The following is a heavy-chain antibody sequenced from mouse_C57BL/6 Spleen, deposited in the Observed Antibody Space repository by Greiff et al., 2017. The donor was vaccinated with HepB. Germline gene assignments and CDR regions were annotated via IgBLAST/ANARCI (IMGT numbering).Heavy chain of an antibody. CDR2: IYPGSGNT. Sequence: VQLQESGAELVRPGASVKLSCKASGYTFTDYYINWVKQRPGQGLEWIARIYPGSGNTYYNEKFKGKDTLTAEKSSSTAYMQLSSLTSEDSAVYFCARRDYGSSSPFDYWGQGTTLTVSS. J-gene: IGHJ2*01. CDR3: ARRDYGSSSPFDY. V-gene: IGHV1-76*01. D-gene: IGHD1-1*01. CDR1: GYTFTDYY.